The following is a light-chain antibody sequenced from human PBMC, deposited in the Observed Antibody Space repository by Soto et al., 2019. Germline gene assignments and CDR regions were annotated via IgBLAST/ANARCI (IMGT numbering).Light chain of an antibody. CDR3: LKYDSAPWT. CDR1: QGISNY. J-gene: IGKJ1*01. Sequence: DIQMTQSPSSLSASVRDRVTITCRASQGISNYLAWYQQKPGKVPKLLIYAASTLQSGVPSRFSGSGSGTAVTLTISSLQPEDVATYYCLKYDSAPWTFGQGTKVEIK. CDR2: AAS. V-gene: IGKV1-27*01.